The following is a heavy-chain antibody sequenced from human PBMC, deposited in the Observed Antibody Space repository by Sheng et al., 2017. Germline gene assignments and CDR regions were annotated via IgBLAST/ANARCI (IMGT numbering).Heavy chain of an antibody. D-gene: IGHD5-12*01. V-gene: IGHV4-38-2*02. CDR1: GYSITRGYY. J-gene: IGHJ4*02. Sequence: QVQLQESGPGLVKPSETLSLSCSVSGYSITRGYYWGWIRQPPGKGLEWIGSIYHSGGTDYNPTLKSRLTMSVDTSKNQFSLKLNSVTASDTAVYYCARSIVAVGEHFDYWGQGKAGQPSPQ. CDR2: IYHSGGT. CDR3: ARSIVAVGEHFDY.